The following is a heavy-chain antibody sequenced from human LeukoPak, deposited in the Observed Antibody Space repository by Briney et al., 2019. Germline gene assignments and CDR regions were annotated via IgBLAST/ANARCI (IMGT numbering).Heavy chain of an antibody. CDR3: ARAVEMATTIDY. D-gene: IGHD5-24*01. CDR1: GGSISSHY. CDR2: IYYSGST. J-gene: IGHJ4*02. Sequence: SETLSLTCTVSGGSISSHYWSWIRQPPGKGLEWTGYIYYSGSTNYNPSLKSRVTISVDTSKNQFSLKLSYVTAADTAVYYCARAVEMATTIDYWGQGTLVTVSS. V-gene: IGHV4-59*11.